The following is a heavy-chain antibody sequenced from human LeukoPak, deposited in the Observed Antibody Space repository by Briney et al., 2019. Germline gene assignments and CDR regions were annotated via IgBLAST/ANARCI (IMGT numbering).Heavy chain of an antibody. Sequence: SETLSLTCRVAGGSVSSYYWSWIRQSPGKGLEWIGYIHNSGRTNYNPSLKSRVTGFVDTSKNQVSLRLSYVTAGDRAVYYGPKHGPISVESYFDLWGQGALVTVSS. J-gene: IGHJ4*02. CDR2: IHNSGRT. CDR1: GGSVSSYY. D-gene: IGHD3/OR15-3a*01. V-gene: IGHV4-59*08. CDR3: PKHGPISVESYFDL.